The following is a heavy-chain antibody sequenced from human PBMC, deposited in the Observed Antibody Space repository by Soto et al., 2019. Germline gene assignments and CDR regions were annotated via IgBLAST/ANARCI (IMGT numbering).Heavy chain of an antibody. Sequence: PSETLSLTCAVSGYSISSDYYWGWIRQPPGKGLEWIGSIYHSGSTYYNPSLKSRVTISVDTSKNQFSLKLSSVTAADTAVYYCARAGWVDTAMSSDYYYYGMDVWGQGTTVTDSS. V-gene: IGHV4-38-2*01. CDR2: IYHSGST. CDR1: GYSISSDYY. J-gene: IGHJ6*02. D-gene: IGHD5-18*01. CDR3: ARAGWVDTAMSSDYYYYGMDV.